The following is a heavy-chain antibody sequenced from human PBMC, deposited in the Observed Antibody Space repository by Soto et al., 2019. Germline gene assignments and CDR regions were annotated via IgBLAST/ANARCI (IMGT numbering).Heavy chain of an antibody. V-gene: IGHV3-11*06. CDR2: ISSSAYT. Sequence: GGSLRLSCAASGFPFSDYYMSWIRQAPGEGLEWISYISSSAYTIYADSVKGRFTISRDNAKNSLFLQMTSLRVEDTAVYYCARNFDSGGYYSDYWGQGTLVTVS. D-gene: IGHD3-22*01. CDR1: GFPFSDYY. CDR3: ARNFDSGGYYSDY. J-gene: IGHJ4*02.